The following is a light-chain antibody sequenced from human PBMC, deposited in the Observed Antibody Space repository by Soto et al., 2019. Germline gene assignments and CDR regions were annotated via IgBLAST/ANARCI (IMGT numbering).Light chain of an antibody. Sequence: QSVLTQPRSVSGSPGQSVTISCTGTSSDVGGFNSVSWYQQHPGKAPKLMIYEVTNRPSGVSNRFSGSKSGNTASLTISGLQAEDEADYYCGSYSSSTTPFVFGSGTKVTVL. J-gene: IGLJ1*01. CDR3: GSYSSSTTPFV. CDR1: SSDVGGFNS. CDR2: EVT. V-gene: IGLV2-14*03.